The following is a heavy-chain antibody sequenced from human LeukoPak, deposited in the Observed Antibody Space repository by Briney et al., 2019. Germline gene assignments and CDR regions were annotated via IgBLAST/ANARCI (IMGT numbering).Heavy chain of an antibody. CDR1: GFTFSSYA. CDR2: INGRGDNT. D-gene: IGHD2/OR15-2a*01. V-gene: IGHV3-23*01. Sequence: GGSLRLSCAASGFTFSSYAMNWVRQAPGKGLEWVSAINGRGDNTYYADSVKGRFTISRDNSKSTLFLEMNSLRAEDTAIYYCAKDRVSPGFNLFDPWGQGTLVTVSS. CDR3: AKDRVSPGFNLFDP. J-gene: IGHJ5*02.